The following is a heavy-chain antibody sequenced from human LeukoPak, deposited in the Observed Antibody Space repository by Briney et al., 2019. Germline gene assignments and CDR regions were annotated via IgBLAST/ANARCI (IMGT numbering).Heavy chain of an antibody. CDR2: ISSDGSIT. D-gene: IGHD4-23*01. CDR1: GFTFSSYW. J-gene: IGHJ4*02. V-gene: IGHV3-74*01. Sequence: PGGSLRLSRAASGFTFSSYWMHWVRQAPGKGLLWVSRISSDGSITDYADSVKGRFTISRDNAKNTLYLQMNSLSAEDTAVYYCARDGNWHFDYWGQGTLVTVSS. CDR3: ARDGNWHFDY.